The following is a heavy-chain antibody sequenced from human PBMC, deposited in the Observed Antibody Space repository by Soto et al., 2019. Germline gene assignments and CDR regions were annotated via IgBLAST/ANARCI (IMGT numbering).Heavy chain of an antibody. J-gene: IGHJ4*02. CDR3: ASAFRELLSLDY. CDR1: GGSISSSNW. V-gene: IGHV4-4*02. Sequence: SETLSLTCAVSGGSISSSNWWSLVRQPPGKGLEWIGEIYHSGSTNYNPSLKSRVTISVDKSKNQFSLKLSSVTAADTAVYYCASAFRELLSLDYWGQGTLVTVSS. CDR2: IYHSGST. D-gene: IGHD1-26*01.